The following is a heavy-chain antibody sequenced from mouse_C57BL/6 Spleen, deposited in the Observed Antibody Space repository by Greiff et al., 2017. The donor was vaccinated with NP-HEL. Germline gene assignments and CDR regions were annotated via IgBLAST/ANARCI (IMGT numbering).Heavy chain of an antibody. CDR2: INPYNGGT. J-gene: IGHJ2*01. CDR1: GYTFTDYY. D-gene: IGHD2-2*01. V-gene: IGHV1-19*01. Sequence: EVQLQQSGPVLVKPGASVKMSCKASGYTFTDYYMNWVKQSHGKSLEWIGVINPYNGGTSYNQKFKGKATLTVDKSSSTAYMELNSLTSEDSAVYYCARRVMVTTGGYFDYWGQGTTLTVSS. CDR3: ARRVMVTTGGYFDY.